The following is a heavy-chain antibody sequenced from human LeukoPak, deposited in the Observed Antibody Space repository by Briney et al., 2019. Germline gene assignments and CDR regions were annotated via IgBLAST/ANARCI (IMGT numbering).Heavy chain of an antibody. CDR2: ISYGGSNK. Sequence: QAGGSLRLSCAASGFTFSSYGMHWVRQAPGKGLEWVAVISYGGSNKYYADSVKGRFTISRDNSKNTLYLQMNSLRAEDTAVYYCAKDTERYCSGGSCYYFDYWGQGTLVTVSS. J-gene: IGHJ4*02. V-gene: IGHV3-30*18. D-gene: IGHD2-15*01. CDR1: GFTFSSYG. CDR3: AKDTERYCSGGSCYYFDY.